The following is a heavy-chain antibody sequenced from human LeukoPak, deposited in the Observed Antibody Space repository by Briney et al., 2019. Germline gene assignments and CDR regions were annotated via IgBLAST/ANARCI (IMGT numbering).Heavy chain of an antibody. D-gene: IGHD6-19*01. Sequence: GRSLRLSCAASGFTFSSYAMHWVRQAPGKGLEWVAVISYDGSNKYYADSVKGRFTISRDNSKNTLYLQMNSLRAEDTAVHYCAREWLDGVAGYDTPGSWGQGTLVTVSS. CDR2: ISYDGSNK. J-gene: IGHJ4*02. CDR3: AREWLDGVAGYDTPGS. CDR1: GFTFSSYA. V-gene: IGHV3-30-3*01.